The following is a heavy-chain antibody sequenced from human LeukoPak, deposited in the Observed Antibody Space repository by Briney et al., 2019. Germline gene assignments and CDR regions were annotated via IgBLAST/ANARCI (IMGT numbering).Heavy chain of an antibody. Sequence: GGSLRLSCAASGFTFSDYAMSWVRLIPGKGLESVSTISGNTAIIYYADSVKGRFTISRDNSKNTLYLQMSGLKVDDSAIYYCAKAGGYFFDHWGQGTLATVSS. V-gene: IGHV3-23*01. CDR1: GFTFSDYA. CDR3: AKAGGYFFDH. CDR2: ISGNTAII. J-gene: IGHJ4*02.